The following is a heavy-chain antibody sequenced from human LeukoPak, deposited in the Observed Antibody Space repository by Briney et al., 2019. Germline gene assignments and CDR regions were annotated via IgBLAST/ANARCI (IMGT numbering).Heavy chain of an antibody. Sequence: ASVKVSCKASGGTFSSYAISWVRQAPGQGLEWMGGIIPIFGTANYAQKFQGRVTITADESTSTAYMELSSLRSEDTAVYYCARDPPTLYDSSVWGQGTLVTVSS. CDR2: IIPIFGTA. CDR1: GGTFSSYA. CDR3: ARDPPTLYDSSV. D-gene: IGHD3-22*01. V-gene: IGHV1-69*13. J-gene: IGHJ4*02.